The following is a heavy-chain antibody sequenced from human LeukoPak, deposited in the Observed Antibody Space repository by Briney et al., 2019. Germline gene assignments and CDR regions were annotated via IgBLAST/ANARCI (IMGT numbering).Heavy chain of an antibody. Sequence: PGGALRLSCAGSGCTFSRYGMSGVGQAPGKGGEGVAGITCSVGSTYYADSVKGRFTISRDNSKNTLYLQMNSLRAEDTAVYYCAKRKYSSSWSATGTTDVWGQGTTVTVSS. CDR3: AKRKYSSSWSATGTTDV. V-gene: IGHV3-23*01. CDR1: GCTFSRYG. D-gene: IGHD6-13*01. CDR2: ITCSVGST. J-gene: IGHJ6*02.